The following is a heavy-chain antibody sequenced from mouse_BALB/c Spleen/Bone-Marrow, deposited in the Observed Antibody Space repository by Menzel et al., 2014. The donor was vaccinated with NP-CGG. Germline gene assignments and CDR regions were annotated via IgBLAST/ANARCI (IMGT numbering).Heavy chain of an antibody. CDR3: ARDSDWFAY. CDR2: IRNKANGYTT. Sequence: DVHLVESGGGLVQPGGSLRLSCATSGFTFTDNYMTWVRQPPGKALEWLGFIRNKANGYTTEYSASVKGRFTISRDNSQSIPYLQMNTLRAEDSATYYCARDSDWFAYWGQGTLVTVSA. CDR1: GFTFTDNY. V-gene: IGHV7-3*02. J-gene: IGHJ3*01.